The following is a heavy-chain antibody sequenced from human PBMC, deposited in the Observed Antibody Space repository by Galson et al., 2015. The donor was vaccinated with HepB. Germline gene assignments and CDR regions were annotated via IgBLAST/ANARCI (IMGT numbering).Heavy chain of an antibody. CDR3: ARGWGGWISDVDY. CDR1: GFTYSSYA. Sequence: SLRLSCAASGFTYSSYAMHWVRQAPGKGLEWVAVISYDGSNKYYADSAKGRFTISRDNSKNTLYLQMNSLRAEDTAVYYCARGWGGWISDVDYWGQGTLVTVSS. D-gene: IGHD6-19*01. V-gene: IGHV3-30*04. J-gene: IGHJ4*02. CDR2: ISYDGSNK.